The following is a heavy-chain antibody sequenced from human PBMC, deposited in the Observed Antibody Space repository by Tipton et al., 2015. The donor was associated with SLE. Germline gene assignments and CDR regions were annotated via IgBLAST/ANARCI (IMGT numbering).Heavy chain of an antibody. CDR2: IYYSGST. CDR3: ARGPPRLVWYYFDY. V-gene: IGHV4-59*01. Sequence: TLSLTCTVAGGSISSYYWTWIRQPPDKGLEWIGYIYYSGSTNYNPSLKSQVTMSVDTSMNQFSLKLSSVTAADTAVYYCARGPPRLVWYYFDYWGQGTLVTVSS. D-gene: IGHD3-16*01. CDR1: GGSISSYY. J-gene: IGHJ4*02.